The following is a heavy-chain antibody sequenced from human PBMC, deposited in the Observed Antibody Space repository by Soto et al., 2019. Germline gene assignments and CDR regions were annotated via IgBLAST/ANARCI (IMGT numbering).Heavy chain of an antibody. CDR1: GGSISSSNW. Sequence: QVQLQESGPGLVKPSGTLSLTCAVSGGSISSSNWWSWVRQPPGKGLEWIGEIYHSGSTNYNPSLKSRGTISGDKSKNQFSLKLSSVTAADTAVYYCSSSSSVRYYYYGMDVWGQGTTVTVSS. CDR2: IYHSGST. J-gene: IGHJ6*02. V-gene: IGHV4-4*02. CDR3: SSSSSVRYYYYGMDV. D-gene: IGHD6-6*01.